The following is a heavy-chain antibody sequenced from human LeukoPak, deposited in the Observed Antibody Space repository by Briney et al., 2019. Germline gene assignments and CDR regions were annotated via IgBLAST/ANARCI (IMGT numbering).Heavy chain of an antibody. V-gene: IGHV3-23*05. D-gene: IGHD6-13*01. CDR3: AKVSWSRTGGDDY. CDR1: GLTLSNFD. J-gene: IGHJ4*02. Sequence: GGSLRLSCAASGLTLSNFDMSWVRQAPGKGLEWVSGIYSTGSTTHHADSVKGRFTISRDNSKSTLYLQMNSLRPEDTAVYYCAKVSWSRTGGDDYWGQGTPVTVSS. CDR2: IYSTGSTT.